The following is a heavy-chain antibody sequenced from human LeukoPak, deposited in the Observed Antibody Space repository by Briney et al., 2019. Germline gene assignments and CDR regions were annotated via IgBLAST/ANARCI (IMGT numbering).Heavy chain of an antibody. CDR2: ISAYNGNT. D-gene: IGHD2-15*01. CDR1: GYTFTSYG. Sequence: ASVKVSCKAFGYTFTSYGISWVRQAPGQGLEWMGWISAYNGNTNYAQKLQGRVTMTTDTSTSTAYMELRSLRSDDTAVYYCAAVVVVAAPYYYGMDVWGQGTTVTVSS. V-gene: IGHV1-18*01. J-gene: IGHJ6*02. CDR3: AAVVVVAAPYYYGMDV.